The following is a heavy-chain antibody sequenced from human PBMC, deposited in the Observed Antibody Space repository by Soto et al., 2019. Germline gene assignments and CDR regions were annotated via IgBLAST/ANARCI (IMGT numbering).Heavy chain of an antibody. CDR3: AKNFDY. J-gene: IGHJ4*02. Sequence: EVQLVESGGGLVQPGGSLRLSCATSGFTFSSYWMYWVRQAPGKGLVWVSRINGDGSNRGYADSVKGRFTISRDNAKSTLYLEMNSLRAEDTAVYYCAKNFDYWGQGILVTVSS. V-gene: IGHV3-74*01. CDR1: GFTFSSYW. CDR2: INGDGSNR.